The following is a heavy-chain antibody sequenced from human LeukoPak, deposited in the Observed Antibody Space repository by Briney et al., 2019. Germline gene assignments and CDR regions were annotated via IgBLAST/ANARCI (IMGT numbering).Heavy chain of an antibody. CDR3: AKSRPMYYYDSSGYSNDAFDI. CDR1: GFTFSSYA. CDR2: ISGSGGST. D-gene: IGHD3-22*01. Sequence: PGGSLRLSCAASGFTFSSYAMSWVRQPPAKELEWVSAISGSGGSTYYADSVKGRFTISRDNSKNTLYLQMNSLRAEDTAVYYCAKSRPMYYYDSSGYSNDAFDIWGQGTMVTVSS. V-gene: IGHV3-23*01. J-gene: IGHJ3*02.